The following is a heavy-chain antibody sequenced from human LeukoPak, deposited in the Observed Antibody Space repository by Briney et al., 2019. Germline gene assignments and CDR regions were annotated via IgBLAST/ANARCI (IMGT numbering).Heavy chain of an antibody. Sequence: GGSLRLSCAASGFTLKNYAMNWVRQAPGKGLEWVSSISGSGSSIYYIDSVKGRFTVSRDNSKNTLYLQVSSLRAEDTAVYYCAKAPYYDILTGTIDYWGQGTLVTVSS. CDR1: GFTLKNYA. V-gene: IGHV3-23*01. CDR2: ISGSGSSI. D-gene: IGHD3-9*01. J-gene: IGHJ4*02. CDR3: AKAPYYDILTGTIDY.